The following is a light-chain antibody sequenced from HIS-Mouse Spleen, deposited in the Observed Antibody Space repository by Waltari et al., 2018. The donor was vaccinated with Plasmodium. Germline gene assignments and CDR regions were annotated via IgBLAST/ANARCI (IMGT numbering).Light chain of an antibody. J-gene: IGKJ2*01. V-gene: IGKV1-33*01. CDR2: DAS. CDR1: QDISNY. CDR3: QQYDNLPYT. Sequence: DIQMTQSPSFLSASVGDRVTITCQASQDISNYLNWYQQKPGKAPKLLIYDASNLETGVSSRFSGSGSGTDFTFTISSLQPEDIATYYCQQYDNLPYTFGQGTKLEIK.